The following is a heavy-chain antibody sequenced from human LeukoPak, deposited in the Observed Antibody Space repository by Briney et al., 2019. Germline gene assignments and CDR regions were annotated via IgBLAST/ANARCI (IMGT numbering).Heavy chain of an antibody. J-gene: IGHJ4*02. CDR1: GFTFSSYG. D-gene: IGHD1-26*01. CDR2: IRYDGSNK. CDR3: ARDVFVGATLWYFDY. V-gene: IGHV3-30*02. Sequence: GGSLRLSCAASGFTFSSYGMHWVRQAPGKGLEWVAFIRYDGSNKYYADSVKGRFTISRDNAKNSLYLQMNSLRAEDTAVYYRARDVFVGATLWYFDYWGQGTLVTVSS.